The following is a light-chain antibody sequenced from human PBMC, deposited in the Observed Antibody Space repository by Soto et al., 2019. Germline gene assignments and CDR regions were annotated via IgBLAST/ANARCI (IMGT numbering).Light chain of an antibody. CDR1: QSISRH. J-gene: IGKJ2*01. CDR3: QQSYSTPPT. CDR2: GAS. Sequence: DIQMTQSPSSLSASVGDRVTITCRASQSISRHLNWYQQKPGKAPILLIFGASTLQSGVPTRFSGSGSGTDFTLTINSLQPEDFATYYCQQSYSTPPTFGQGTKVDIK. V-gene: IGKV1-39*01.